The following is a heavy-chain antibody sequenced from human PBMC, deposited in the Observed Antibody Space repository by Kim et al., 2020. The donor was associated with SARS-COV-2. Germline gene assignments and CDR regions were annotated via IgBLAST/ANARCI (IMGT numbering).Heavy chain of an antibody. CDR2: IYYSGST. Sequence: SETLSLTCTVSGGSISSYYWSWIRQPPGKGLEWIGYIYYSGSTNYNPSLKSRVTISVDTSKNQFSLKLSSVTAADTAVYYCARSPSEGTGYYFSATSLYGMDVWGQGTTVTVSS. J-gene: IGHJ6*02. V-gene: IGHV4-59*13. D-gene: IGHD3-9*01. CDR3: ARSPSEGTGYYFSATSLYGMDV. CDR1: GGSISSYY.